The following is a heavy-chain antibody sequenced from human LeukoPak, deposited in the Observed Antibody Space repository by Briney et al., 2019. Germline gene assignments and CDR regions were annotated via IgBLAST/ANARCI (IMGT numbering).Heavy chain of an antibody. J-gene: IGHJ4*02. Sequence: SETLSLTCAVYGGSFSGYYWSWIRQPPGKGLEWIGEINHSGSTNYNPSLKSRGTISVDTSKNPFSLKLSSVTAADTAVYYCARGTGTITDWGQGTLVTVSS. CDR1: GGSFSGYY. V-gene: IGHV4-34*01. CDR2: INHSGST. CDR3: ARGTGTITD. D-gene: IGHD5-24*01.